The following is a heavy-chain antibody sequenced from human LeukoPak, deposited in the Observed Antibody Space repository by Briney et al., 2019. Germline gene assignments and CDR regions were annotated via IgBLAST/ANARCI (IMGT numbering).Heavy chain of an antibody. CDR3: ASDSSSGWYSNRPDF. CDR2: INSDGSST. V-gene: IGHV3-74*01. CDR1: GFTFSSYW. D-gene: IGHD6-19*01. J-gene: IGHJ4*02. Sequence: GGSLRLSCAASGFTFSSYWMHWVRQAPGKGLVWVSRINSDGSSTSYADSVKGRFTISRDNAKNTLYLQMNSLRAEDTAVYYCASDSSSGWYSNRPDFWGQGTLVTVSS.